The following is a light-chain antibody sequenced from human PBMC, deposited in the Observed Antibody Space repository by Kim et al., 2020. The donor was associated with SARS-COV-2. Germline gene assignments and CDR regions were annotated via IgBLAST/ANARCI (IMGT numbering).Light chain of an antibody. V-gene: IGLV3-21*04. CDR1: NIGSKN. Sequence: SYELTQPLSVSVALGQTARITCGGNNIGSKNVHWYQQKPGQAPVLVIYYDSDRPSGIPERFSGSNSGNTATLTISRVEAGDEADYYCQVWDSSSDHYVFG. CDR3: QVWDSSSDHYV. CDR2: YDS. J-gene: IGLJ1*01.